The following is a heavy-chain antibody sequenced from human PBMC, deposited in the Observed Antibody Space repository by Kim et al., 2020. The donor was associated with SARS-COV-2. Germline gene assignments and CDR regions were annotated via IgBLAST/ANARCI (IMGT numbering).Heavy chain of an antibody. V-gene: IGHV4-34*01. J-gene: IGHJ4*02. CDR2: T. Sequence: TNDNPSLQSRVTLSVGTSNDQFSLRLSSVTAADTAIYYCARGHSTSGYDDWGQGALVTVSS. CDR3: ARGHSTSGYDD. D-gene: IGHD2-2*01.